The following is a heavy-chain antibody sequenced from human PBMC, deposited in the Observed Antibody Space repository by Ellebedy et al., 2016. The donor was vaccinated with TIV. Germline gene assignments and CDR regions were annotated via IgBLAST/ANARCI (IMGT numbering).Heavy chain of an antibody. CDR2: ISGSGGST. D-gene: IGHD3-16*01. CDR1: GFTFSSYA. CDR3: ANMGGTYYYYGMDV. V-gene: IGHV3-23*01. Sequence: GGSLRLXXAASGFTFSSYAMSWVRQAPGKGLEWVSAISGSGGSTYYADSVKGRFTISRDNSKNTLYLQMNSLRAEDTAVYYCANMGGTYYYYGMDVWGQGTTVTVSS. J-gene: IGHJ6*02.